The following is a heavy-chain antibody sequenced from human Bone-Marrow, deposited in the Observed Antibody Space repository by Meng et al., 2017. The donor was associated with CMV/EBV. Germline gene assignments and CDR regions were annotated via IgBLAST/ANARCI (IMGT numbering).Heavy chain of an antibody. J-gene: IGHJ3*02. CDR3: AREGPCPYYYDSSGYNDVFDI. CDR1: GYTFTSYG. V-gene: IGHV1-18*04. Sequence: ASVKVSCKASGYTFTSYGISWVRQAPGQGLEWMGWISAYNGNTNYAQKLQGRVTMTTDTSTSTAYMELRSLRSDDTAVYYCAREGPCPYYYDSSGYNDVFDIWGQGTMVTVSS. D-gene: IGHD3-22*01. CDR2: ISAYNGNT.